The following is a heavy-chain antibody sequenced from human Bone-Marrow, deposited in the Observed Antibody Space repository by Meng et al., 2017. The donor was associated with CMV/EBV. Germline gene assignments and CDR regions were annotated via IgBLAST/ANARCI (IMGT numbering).Heavy chain of an antibody. CDR3: AVREWDSSSWYGYYYGMDV. V-gene: IGHV3-21*01. D-gene: IGHD6-13*01. J-gene: IGHJ6*02. Sequence: GGSLRLSCAASGFTFSSYSMNWVRQAPGKGLEWVSSISSSSSYIYYADSVKGRFTISRDNAKNSLYLQMNSLRAEDTAVYYCAVREWDSSSWYGYYYGMDVWGQGPTVTVSS. CDR2: ISSSSSYI. CDR1: GFTFSSYS.